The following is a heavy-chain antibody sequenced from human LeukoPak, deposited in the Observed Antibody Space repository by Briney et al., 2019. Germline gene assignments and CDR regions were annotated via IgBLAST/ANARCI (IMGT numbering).Heavy chain of an antibody. CDR2: IFDSGST. J-gene: IGHJ6*03. D-gene: IGHD3-10*01. Sequence: NPSETLSLTCTVSGGSISPYSWNWIRQPPGKGLEWLGYIFDSGSTNYDPSLKSRVTISVDTSKNQFSLRLSSVTAADTAVYYCATAQLQQSYERSYTNYYHYYYMDVWGKGTTVTVSS. V-gene: IGHV4-59*01. CDR3: ATAQLQQSYERSYTNYYHYYYMDV. CDR1: GGSISPYS.